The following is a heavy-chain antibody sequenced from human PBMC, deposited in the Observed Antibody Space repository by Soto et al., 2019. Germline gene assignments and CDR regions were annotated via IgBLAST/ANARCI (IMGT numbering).Heavy chain of an antibody. Sequence: EVQLVESGGGLIQPGRSLRLSCKASGFILGDYALSWIRQTPGKGLEWVGFIRSKAYGGTTEYAASVKGRFSISRDESKRIAYLQMNSLKTEDTAVYYCAREGDFSINDWGQGTLVTVSS. D-gene: IGHD4-4*01. V-gene: IGHV3-49*03. CDR3: AREGDFSIND. CDR1: GFILGDYA. J-gene: IGHJ4*02. CDR2: IRSKAYGGTT.